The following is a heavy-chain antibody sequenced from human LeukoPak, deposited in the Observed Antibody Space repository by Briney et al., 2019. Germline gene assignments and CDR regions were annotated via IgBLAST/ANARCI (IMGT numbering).Heavy chain of an antibody. CDR2: ISSGTSYI. D-gene: IGHD6-6*01. CDR3: ARDGAAPDFYYYFMDV. V-gene: IGHV3-21*01. J-gene: IGHJ6*03. CDR1: GFAFSSYS. Sequence: GGSLRLSCAASGFAFSSYSMNWVRQAPGKGLEWVSSISSGTSYIYYADSVKGRFTISRDNAKNSLYLQMSSLRAEDTAVYYCARDGAAPDFYYYFMDVWGKGTTVTVSS.